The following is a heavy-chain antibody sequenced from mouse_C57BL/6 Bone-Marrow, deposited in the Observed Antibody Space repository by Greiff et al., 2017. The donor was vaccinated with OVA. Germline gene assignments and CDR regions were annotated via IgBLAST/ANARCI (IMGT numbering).Heavy chain of an antibody. CDR2: IDPENGDT. Sequence: VQLQQSGAELVRPGASVKLSCTASGFNIKDDYMHWVKQRPEQGLEWIGWIDPENGDTEYASQFQGKATITADTSSNTAYLQLSSLTSEDTAVYYCTTRGTVVATDFDYWGQGTTLTVSS. CDR3: TTRGTVVATDFDY. CDR1: GFNIKDDY. V-gene: IGHV14-4*01. D-gene: IGHD1-1*01. J-gene: IGHJ2*01.